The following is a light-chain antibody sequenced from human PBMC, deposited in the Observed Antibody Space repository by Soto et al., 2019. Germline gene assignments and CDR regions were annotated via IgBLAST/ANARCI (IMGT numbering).Light chain of an antibody. CDR1: QTVSGNY. Sequence: EIVLTQSPGILSLTPEERATLSCRASQTVSGNYLAWYQQKPGQSPRLLIYGSSDRATGIPDRFSGSGSGTDFTLTINRVEPEDFAVYYCQQSGSSPPYTFGQGTTLEI. V-gene: IGKV3-20*01. CDR2: GSS. J-gene: IGKJ2*01. CDR3: QQSGSSPPYT.